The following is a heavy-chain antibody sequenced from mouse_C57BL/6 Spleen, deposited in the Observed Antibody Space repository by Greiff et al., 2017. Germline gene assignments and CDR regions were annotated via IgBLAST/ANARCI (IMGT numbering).Heavy chain of an antibody. CDR2: INPNNGGT. V-gene: IGHV1-22*01. CDR3: ARSEYYGSSPPGFAY. CDR1: GYTFTDYN. D-gene: IGHD1-1*01. J-gene: IGHJ3*01. Sequence: EVKLMESGPELVKPGASVKMSCKASGYTFTDYNMHWVKQSHGKSLEWIGYINPNNGGTSYNQKFKGKATLTVNKSSSTAYMELRSLTSEDSAVYYCARSEYYGSSPPGFAYWGQGTLVTVSA.